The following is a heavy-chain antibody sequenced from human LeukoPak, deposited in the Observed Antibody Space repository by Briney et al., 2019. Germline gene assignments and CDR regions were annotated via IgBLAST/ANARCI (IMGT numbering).Heavy chain of an antibody. CDR2: ISYDGSNK. CDR3: ASTHYGDYEDAFDI. V-gene: IGHV3-30*03. CDR1: GFTFSSCG. Sequence: GRSLRLSCAASGFTFSSCGMHWVRQAPGKGLEWVAVISYDGSNKYYADSVKGRFTISRDNSKNTLYLQMNSLRAEDTAVYYCASTHYGDYEDAFDIWGQGTMVTVSS. J-gene: IGHJ3*02. D-gene: IGHD4-17*01.